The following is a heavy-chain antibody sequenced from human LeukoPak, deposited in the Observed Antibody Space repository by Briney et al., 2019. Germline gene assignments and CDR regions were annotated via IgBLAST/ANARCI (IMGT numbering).Heavy chain of an antibody. J-gene: IGHJ4*02. Sequence: GGSLRLSRAASGFTLTSYEMNWVRQAPGKGLEWVSYISSTGTIIYYADSVKGRFTISRDSAKNSVYLQMNSLRAEDTAVYYCARGAVGADYWGQGTLVTVSS. CDR1: GFTLTSYE. CDR2: ISSTGTII. V-gene: IGHV3-48*03. CDR3: ARGAVGADY. D-gene: IGHD3-16*01.